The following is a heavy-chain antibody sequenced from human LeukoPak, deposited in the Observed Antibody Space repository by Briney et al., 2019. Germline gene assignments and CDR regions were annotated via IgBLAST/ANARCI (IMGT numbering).Heavy chain of an antibody. CDR2: IWYDGSNK. J-gene: IGHJ1*01. CDR1: GFTFSNYW. D-gene: IGHD5-18*01. Sequence: GRCLRLSCAASGFTFSNYWVHWVRQAPGKGREWVAVIWYDGSNKYYADSVKGRFTISRDNSKIILYLQINSLRAEDTAVYYCARDASDTAMVGYFQHWGQGTLVTVSS. V-gene: IGHV3-33*08. CDR3: ARDASDTAMVGYFQH.